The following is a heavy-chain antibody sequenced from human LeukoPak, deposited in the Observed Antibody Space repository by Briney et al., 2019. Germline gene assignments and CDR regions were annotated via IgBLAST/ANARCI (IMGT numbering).Heavy chain of an antibody. Sequence: TGGSLRLSCAASGFTFSSYAMSWVRQAPGKGLEWVSSISGSGGSTYYVDSVRGRFTVSRDNSRNALALQMNSLRAEDTAVYYCAGSPTVDAAFDIWGQGTMVTVSS. CDR2: ISGSGGST. V-gene: IGHV3-23*01. J-gene: IGHJ3*02. D-gene: IGHD4-23*01. CDR3: AGSPTVDAAFDI. CDR1: GFTFSSYA.